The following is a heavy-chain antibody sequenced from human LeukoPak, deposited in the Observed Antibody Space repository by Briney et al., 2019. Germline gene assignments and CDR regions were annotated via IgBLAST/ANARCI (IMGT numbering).Heavy chain of an antibody. CDR2: VSGSGVST. V-gene: IGHV3-23*01. CDR3: AKGVEDSGIYYYYYMDV. J-gene: IGHJ6*03. D-gene: IGHD2-15*01. Sequence: PGGSLRLSCAASGFTFSSHTFSTYAMSWVRQAPGKGLEWVSAVSGSGVSTYYADSVKGRFTISRDNSKNTLYLQMNGLRAEDTAVYYCAKGVEDSGIYYYYYMDVWGEGTTVTVSS. CDR1: GFTFSSHTFSTYA.